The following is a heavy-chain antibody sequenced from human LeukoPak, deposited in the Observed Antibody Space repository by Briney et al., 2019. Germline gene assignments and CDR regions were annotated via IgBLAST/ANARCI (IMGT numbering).Heavy chain of an antibody. D-gene: IGHD3-22*01. CDR2: ISGSGGST. Sequence: GGSLRLSCAASGFTFSSYAMSWVRQAPGRGLEWVSAISGSGGSTYYADSVKGRFTISRDNSKNTLYLHMNSLRAEDTAVYYCAKGYYYDSSGYYRTQFDYWGQGTLVTVSS. J-gene: IGHJ4*02. CDR1: GFTFSSYA. CDR3: AKGYYYDSSGYYRTQFDY. V-gene: IGHV3-23*01.